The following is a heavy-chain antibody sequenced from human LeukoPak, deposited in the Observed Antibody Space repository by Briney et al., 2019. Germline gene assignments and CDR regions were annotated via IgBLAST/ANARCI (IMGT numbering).Heavy chain of an antibody. V-gene: IGHV3-21*01. CDR1: GFSFNFHS. J-gene: IGHJ4*02. CDR3: TRDGGYSGFDFDY. CDR2: MTASGVT. Sequence: GGSLRLSCAASGFSFNFHSMNWVRQAPGKGLEWISYMTASGVTMYAESVYGRFTTSRDNDKKSVYLQMISLRVEDTAVYFCTRDGGYSGFDFDYWGQGVLVTVSS. D-gene: IGHD5-12*01.